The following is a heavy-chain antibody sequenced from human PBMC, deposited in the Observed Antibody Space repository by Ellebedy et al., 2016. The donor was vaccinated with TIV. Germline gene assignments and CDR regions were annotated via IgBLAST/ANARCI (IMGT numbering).Heavy chain of an antibody. Sequence: MPSETLSLTCTVSGGSISHYYWSWIRQPPGKGLEWIGYIYYSGCPNYNPSLESRVTIAVVTSKNQFSLKLSSVTAADTDVYYCARKGRGNSAGMDVWGKGTTVTVSS. D-gene: IGHD4-23*01. CDR3: ARKGRGNSAGMDV. CDR1: GGSISHYY. J-gene: IGHJ6*04. V-gene: IGHV4-59*01. CDR2: IYYSGCP.